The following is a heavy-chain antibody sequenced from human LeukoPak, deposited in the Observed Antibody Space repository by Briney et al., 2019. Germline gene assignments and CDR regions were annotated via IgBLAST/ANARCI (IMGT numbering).Heavy chain of an antibody. V-gene: IGHV1-69*01. CDR2: IIPIFGTA. CDR3: ARAQRKGYYYYGMDV. Sequence: GGSVKVSCKASGGTFSSYAISWVRQAPGQGLEWMGGIIPIFGTANYAQKFQGRVTITADESTSTAYMELSSLRSEDTAVYYCARAQRKGYYYYGMDVWGQGTTVTVSS. J-gene: IGHJ6*02. CDR1: GGTFSSYA.